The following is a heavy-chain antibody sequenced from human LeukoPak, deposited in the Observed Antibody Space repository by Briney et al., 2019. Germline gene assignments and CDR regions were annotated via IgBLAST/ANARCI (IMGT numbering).Heavy chain of an antibody. Sequence: PGGSLRLCCAASGFSFSDYYMSWIRQAPGKGLEGISYISNTGTTIYYADSVKGRITISRDNAKNSLFLQMSSLSAEDTAVYYCAIGALITNPYSDYFDSWGQGTLVTVS. D-gene: IGHD2-15*01. V-gene: IGHV3-11*04. CDR1: GFSFSDYY. CDR2: ISNTGTTI. J-gene: IGHJ4*02. CDR3: AIGALITNPYSDYFDS.